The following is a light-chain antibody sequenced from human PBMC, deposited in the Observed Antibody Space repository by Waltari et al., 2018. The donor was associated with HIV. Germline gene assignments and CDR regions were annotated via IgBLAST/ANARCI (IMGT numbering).Light chain of an antibody. J-gene: IGLJ3*02. CDR1: SSDVGGSKY. V-gene: IGLV2-8*01. CDR3: NSYAGSNNWV. CDR2: EVT. Sequence: QSALTQPPSASGSPGQSVTSSCTGTSSDVGGSKYVSRYQQHPGKAPKLMIYEVTKRPAGVPDRFSGSKSANTGSLTVSGLQADDEADYYCNSYAGSNNWVFGGGTKLTVL.